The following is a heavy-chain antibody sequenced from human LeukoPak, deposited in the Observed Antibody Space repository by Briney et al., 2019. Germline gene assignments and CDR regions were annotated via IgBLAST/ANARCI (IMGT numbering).Heavy chain of an antibody. J-gene: IGHJ6*03. Sequence: SETLSLTCIVSGGSISSYYWSWIRQPPGKGLEWIGYIYYSGSTNYEPSLKSRVTISVATSKNQFSLRLSSVTAADTAVYYCAKDRVATERYYMDVWGKGTTVTISS. V-gene: IGHV4-59*01. CDR1: GGSISSYY. CDR2: IYYSGST. D-gene: IGHD6-13*01. CDR3: AKDRVATERYYMDV.